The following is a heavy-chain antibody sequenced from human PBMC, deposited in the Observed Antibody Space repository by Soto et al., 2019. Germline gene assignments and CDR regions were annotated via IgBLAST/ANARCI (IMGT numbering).Heavy chain of an antibody. CDR1: GGTFSSYA. CDR3: ASSTSLVRPDVDY. J-gene: IGHJ4*02. V-gene: IGHV1-69*06. Sequence: AVKCSFKASGGTFSSYAISWVRQAPGQGLDCMGGIIPIFGTANYAQKFQGRVTITADKSKSTAYMELSRLRSEDTAVYYCASSTSLVRPDVDYGGQINMVTVSS. D-gene: IGHD2-2*01. CDR2: IIPIFGTA.